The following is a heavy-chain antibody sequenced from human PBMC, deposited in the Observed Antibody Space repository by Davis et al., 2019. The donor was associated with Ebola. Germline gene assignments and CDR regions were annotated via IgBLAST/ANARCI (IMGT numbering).Heavy chain of an antibody. CDR2: IYYSGST. V-gene: IGHV4-59*01. D-gene: IGHD1-14*01. J-gene: IGHJ4*02. Sequence: MPSETLSLTCTVSGGSISSYYWSWIWQPPGKGLEWIGYIYYSGSTNYNPSLKSRVTISVDTSKNQFSLKLSSVTAADTAVYYCARGFKPFDYWGQGTLVTVSS. CDR1: GGSISSYY. CDR3: ARGFKPFDY.